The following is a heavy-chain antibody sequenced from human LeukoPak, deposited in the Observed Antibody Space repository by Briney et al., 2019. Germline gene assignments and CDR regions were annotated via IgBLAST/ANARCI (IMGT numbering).Heavy chain of an antibody. V-gene: IGHV1-46*01. CDR3: ARDGVFGAAAGAIDY. CDR2: INPSGGST. J-gene: IGHJ4*02. CDR1: GYTFTSYY. D-gene: IGHD6-13*01. Sequence: GASVKVSCKASGYTFTSYYMHWVRQAPGQGPEWMGIINPSGGSTSYAQKFQGRVTKTRDTSTSTVYMELSSLRSEDTAVYYCARDGVFGAAAGAIDYWGQGTLVTVSS.